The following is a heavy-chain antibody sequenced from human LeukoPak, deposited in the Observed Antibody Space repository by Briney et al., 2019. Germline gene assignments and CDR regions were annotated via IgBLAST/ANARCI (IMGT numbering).Heavy chain of an antibody. CDR1: DYSITTGGDY. V-gene: IGHV4-39*01. CDR3: ARLLVGTRAFDI. Sequence: SETLSLTCTVSDYSITTGGDYWGWIRQSPVKGLEWIGSVYHSGSAYPSPSLKSRVTLSVDTPKNQFSLKLSSVTAADTAMYYCARLLVGTRAFDIWGQGTMVTVSS. D-gene: IGHD1-26*01. J-gene: IGHJ3*02. CDR2: VYHSGSA.